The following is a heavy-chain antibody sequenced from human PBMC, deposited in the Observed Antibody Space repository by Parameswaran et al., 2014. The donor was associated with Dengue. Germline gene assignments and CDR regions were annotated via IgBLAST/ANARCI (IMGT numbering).Heavy chain of an antibody. CDR2: IFYTGST. J-gene: IGHJ4*02. D-gene: IGHD1-26*01. V-gene: IGHV4-59*01. Sequence: RWIRQPPGKGLEWMGYIFYTGSTNYNPSLKSRVTISVDRPKKQFSLKVRSVTAADTAVYYCARSSGSYPPQYWGQGTLVTVSS. CDR3: ARSSGSYPPQY.